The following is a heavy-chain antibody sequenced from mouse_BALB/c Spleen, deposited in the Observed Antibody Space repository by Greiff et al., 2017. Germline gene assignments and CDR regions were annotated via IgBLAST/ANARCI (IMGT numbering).Heavy chain of an antibody. V-gene: IGHV5-6-3*01. CDR2: INSNGGST. Sequence: EVKLVESGGGLVQPGGSLKLSCAASGFTFSSYGMSWVRQTPDKRLELVATINSNGGSTYYPDSVKGRFTISRDNAKNTLYLQMSSLKSEDTAMYYCARGRSPYDYWGQGTTLTVSS. CDR3: ARGRSPYDY. CDR1: GFTFSSYG. J-gene: IGHJ2*01.